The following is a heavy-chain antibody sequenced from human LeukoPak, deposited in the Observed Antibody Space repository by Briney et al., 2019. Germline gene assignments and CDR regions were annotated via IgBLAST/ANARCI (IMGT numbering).Heavy chain of an antibody. J-gene: IGHJ4*02. CDR3: ARDQGEYGDYVTFWDY. V-gene: IGHV1-69*06. CDR1: GGTFSSYA. CDR2: IIPIFGTA. Sequence: GASVKVACKASGGTFSSYAISWVRQAPGQGLEWMGGIIPIFGTANYAQKFQGRVTITADKSTSTAYMELSSLRSEDTAVYYCARDQGEYGDYVTFWDYWGQGTLVTVSS. D-gene: IGHD4-17*01.